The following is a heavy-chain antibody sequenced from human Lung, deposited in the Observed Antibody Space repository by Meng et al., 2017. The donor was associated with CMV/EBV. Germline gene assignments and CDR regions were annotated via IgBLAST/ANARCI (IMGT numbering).Heavy chain of an antibody. D-gene: IGHD6-13*01. Sequence: SCTASGFTFRNYGVHWVRQAPGKGLEWVAFIWSNGGTKFYADSVDGRFTISRDNSRNVVYLQMDSLRPGDTAIYYCARDSISWYFDYWGPGALVNVSS. CDR1: GFTFRNYG. CDR3: ARDSISWYFDY. V-gene: IGHV3-30*02. J-gene: IGHJ4*01. CDR2: IWSNGGTK.